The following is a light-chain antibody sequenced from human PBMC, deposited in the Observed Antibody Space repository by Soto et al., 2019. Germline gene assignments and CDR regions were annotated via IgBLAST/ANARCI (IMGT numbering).Light chain of an antibody. Sequence: QSALTQPASVSGSPGQSITIACTGTNRDVGSYNLVSWYQQRPGGAPKLIISEVRNRPSGISYRFTGSKSGNTASLTISGLQAEDEADYYCSSYTTTSTLVFGGGTKVTVL. CDR1: NRDVGSYNL. J-gene: IGLJ3*02. V-gene: IGLV2-14*01. CDR2: EVR. CDR3: SSYTTTSTLV.